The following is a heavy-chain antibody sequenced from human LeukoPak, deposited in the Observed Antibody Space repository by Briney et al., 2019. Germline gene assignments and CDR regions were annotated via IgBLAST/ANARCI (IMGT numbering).Heavy chain of an antibody. CDR2: INHSGST. CDR3: ARGGYFDY. CDR1: GGSFSGYY. J-gene: IGHJ4*02. Sequence: SETLSLACAVYGGSFSGYYWSWIRQPPGKGLEWIGEINHSGSTNYNPSLKSRVTISVDTSKNQFSLKLSSVTAADTAVYYCARGGYFDYWGQGTLVTVSS. V-gene: IGHV4-34*01.